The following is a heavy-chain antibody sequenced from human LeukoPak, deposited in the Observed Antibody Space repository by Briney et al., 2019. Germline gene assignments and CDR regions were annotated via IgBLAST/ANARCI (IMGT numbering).Heavy chain of an antibody. D-gene: IGHD3-22*01. V-gene: IGHV3-53*04. CDR2: IYSGGST. CDR1: GFTFSSYG. J-gene: IGHJ4*02. Sequence: PGGSLRLSCAASGFTFSSYGMSWVRQAPGKGLEWVSVIYSGGSTYYADSVKGRFTISRHNSKNTLYLQMNSLRAEDTAVYYCARDYYDSSGYYYLDYWGQGTLVTVSS. CDR3: ARDYYDSSGYYYLDY.